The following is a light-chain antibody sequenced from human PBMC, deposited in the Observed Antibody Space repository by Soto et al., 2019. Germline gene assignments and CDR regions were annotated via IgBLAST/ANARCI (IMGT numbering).Light chain of an antibody. CDR1: QSVWSY. V-gene: IGKV3-15*01. J-gene: IGKJ4*01. Sequence: EIVMTQSPGTLSVSPGERATLSCRASQSVWSYLAWYQQKPGQAPRLLVYGASTRATGIPARFTGSGSGTEFTLSVSSLQSEDFVVYYCQQYNNWPLTFGGGTRVEIK. CDR2: GAS. CDR3: QQYNNWPLT.